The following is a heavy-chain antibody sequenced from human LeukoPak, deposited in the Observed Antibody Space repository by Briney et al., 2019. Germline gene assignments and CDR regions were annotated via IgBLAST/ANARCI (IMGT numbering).Heavy chain of an antibody. CDR1: GGSISTSNYY. CDR2: IFYSGST. CDR3: ARHKRSGTTHYYYHMDV. D-gene: IGHD2-2*01. Sequence: PSETLSLTCTVSGGSISTSNYYWGWIRQPPGKGLEWIGNIFYSGSTYYNPSLKSRVTISVDTSKSQFSLRLSSVTAADTAVYYCARHKRSGTTHYYYHMDVWGKGTTVTISS. J-gene: IGHJ6*03. V-gene: IGHV4-39*01.